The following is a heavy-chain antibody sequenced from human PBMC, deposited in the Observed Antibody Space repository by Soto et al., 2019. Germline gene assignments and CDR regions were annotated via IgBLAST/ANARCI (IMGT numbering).Heavy chain of an antibody. CDR1: GGSITNSNYY. D-gene: IGHD3-9*01. CDR2: LYYSGST. V-gene: IGHV4-39*01. CDR3: ARHPMVRDFDWLLYYDS. Sequence: SETLSLTCPVSGGSITNSNYYWGWIRQPPGQGLEWIGSLYYSGSTYYNPSLKSRVTVSVDTSKNQFSLKLRSVTAADTAVYYCARHPMVRDFDWLLYYDSWGQGTLVTVSS. J-gene: IGHJ4*02.